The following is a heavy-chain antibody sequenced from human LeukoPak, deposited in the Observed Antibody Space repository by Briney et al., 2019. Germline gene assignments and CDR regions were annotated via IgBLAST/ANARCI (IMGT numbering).Heavy chain of an antibody. D-gene: IGHD3-22*01. J-gene: IGHJ4*02. CDR1: GFTLSNYA. CDR3: TRGPATDYYDTSGYCDY. Sequence: GGSLRLSCAASGFTLSNYAMHWVRQAPGKGLEWVTNISFDGRNTHYVDSVKGRFTISRDNSKNTLYLQMSSLRPEDTAVYYCTRGPATDYYDTSGYCDYWGQGALVTVSS. V-gene: IGHV3-30*04. CDR2: ISFDGRNT.